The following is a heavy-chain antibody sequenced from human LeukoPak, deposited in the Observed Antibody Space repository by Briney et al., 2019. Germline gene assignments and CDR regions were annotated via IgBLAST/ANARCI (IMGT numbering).Heavy chain of an antibody. V-gene: IGHV1-18*01. D-gene: IGHD3-10*01. CDR1: GYTFTNYG. CDR3: ARAPNYSGSGSFFSDC. J-gene: IGHJ4*02. CDR2: ISGYNGNT. Sequence: ASVKVSCKASGYTFTNYGITWVRQAPGQGLEWMGWISGYNGNTRYAQKVQDRVTVTTDTSTTTAYMELRSLRSDDTAVYHCARAPNYSGSGSFFSDCWGQGTLVTVSS.